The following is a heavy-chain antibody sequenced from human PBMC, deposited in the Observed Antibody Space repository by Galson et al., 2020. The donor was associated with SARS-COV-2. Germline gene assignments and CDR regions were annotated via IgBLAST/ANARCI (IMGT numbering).Heavy chain of an antibody. CDR1: GGTFSSYA. D-gene: IGHD3-22*01. Sequence: SVKVSCKASGGTFSSYAISWVRQAPGQGLEWMGGIIPIFGTANYAQKFQGRVTITADESTSTAYMELSSLRSEDTAVYYCARLPPYDSSGYSHYWYVDLWGRGTLVTVSS. CDR2: IIPIFGTA. J-gene: IGHJ2*01. V-gene: IGHV1-69*13. CDR3: ARLPPYDSSGYSHYWYVDL.